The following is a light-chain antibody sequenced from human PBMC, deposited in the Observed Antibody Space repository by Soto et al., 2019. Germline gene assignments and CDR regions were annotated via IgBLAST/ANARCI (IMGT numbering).Light chain of an antibody. CDR1: SSDVGGYNY. J-gene: IGLJ1*01. V-gene: IGLV2-8*01. CDR2: EVT. CDR3: TSYSGSNTPYV. Sequence: QSLLTRAPSSSGSPGQSVSISCTGTSSDVGGYNYVSWYQHHPGKAPKLMISEVTNRPSGVPNRFSGSKSGNTASLTVSGLQAEDEADYYCTSYSGSNTPYVFGTGTKVTVL.